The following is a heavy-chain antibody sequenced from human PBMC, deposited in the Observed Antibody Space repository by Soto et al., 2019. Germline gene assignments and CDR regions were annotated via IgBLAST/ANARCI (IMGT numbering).Heavy chain of an antibody. V-gene: IGHV5-51*01. D-gene: IGHD3-3*01. J-gene: IGHJ6*02. CDR1: GYSFTSYW. CDR2: IYPGDSDT. Sequence: GESLKISCKGSGYSFTSYWIGWVRQMPGKGLEWMGIIYPGDSDTRYSPSFQGQVTISADKSISTAYLRWSSLKASDTAMCYCARHGYDFWSGYYSLGGTPGDSHYYYYGMDVWGQGTTVTVSS. CDR3: ARHGYDFWSGYYSLGGTPGDSHYYYYGMDV.